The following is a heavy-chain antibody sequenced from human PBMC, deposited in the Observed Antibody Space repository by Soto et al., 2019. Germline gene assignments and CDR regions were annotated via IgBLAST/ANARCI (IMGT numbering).Heavy chain of an antibody. J-gene: IGHJ6*02. V-gene: IGHV3-15*01. CDR2: IKSKTDGGTT. Sequence: PGGSLRLSCAASGFTFSNAWMSWVRQAPGKGLEWVGRIKSKTDGGTTDYAAPVKGRFTISRDDSKNTLYLQMNSLKTEDTAVYYCTTDLSVVVFGVDPDYYGMDVWGQGTTVTVSS. CDR1: GFTFSNAW. D-gene: IGHD3-3*01. CDR3: TTDLSVVVFGVDPDYYGMDV.